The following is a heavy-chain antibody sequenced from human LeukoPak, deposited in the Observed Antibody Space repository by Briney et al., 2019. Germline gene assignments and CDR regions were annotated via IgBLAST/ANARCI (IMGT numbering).Heavy chain of an antibody. J-gene: IGHJ4*02. CDR2: ISSSSSYT. Sequence: GGSPRLSCAASGFTFSDYYMSWIRQAPGKGLEWVSYISSSSSYTNYADSVKGRFTISRDNAKNSLYLQMNSLRAEDTAVYYCAKAGSSGYDYFDYWGQGTLVTVSS. CDR3: AKAGSSGYDYFDY. CDR1: GFTFSDYY. V-gene: IGHV3-11*06. D-gene: IGHD5-12*01.